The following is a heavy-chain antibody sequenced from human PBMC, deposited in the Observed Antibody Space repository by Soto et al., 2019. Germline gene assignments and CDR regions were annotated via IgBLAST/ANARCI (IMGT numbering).Heavy chain of an antibody. D-gene: IGHD6-6*01. CDR3: ARSSIAAHFDY. Sequence: TSETLSLTCTVSGGSISSYYWSWIRQPPGKGLEWIGYIYYSGSTNYNPSLKSRVTISVDTSKNQFSLKLSSVTAADTAVYYCARSSIAAHFDYWGQGTLVTVSS. J-gene: IGHJ4*02. CDR2: IYYSGST. CDR1: GGSISSYY. V-gene: IGHV4-59*01.